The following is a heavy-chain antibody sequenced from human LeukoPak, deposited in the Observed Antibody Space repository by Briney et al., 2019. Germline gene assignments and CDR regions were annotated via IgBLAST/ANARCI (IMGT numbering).Heavy chain of an antibody. CDR1: GYTFNTYG. J-gene: IGHJ3*02. Sequence: ASVKVSCKASGYTFNTYGISWVRQAPGQGLQWMGWISAYSGITNYAQKLQGRVTMTTDTSTSTAYMELRSLNSDDTAVYYCARDPSHDDNKRIDDFDTWGQGTKVTVSS. V-gene: IGHV1-18*04. D-gene: IGHD2-15*01. CDR2: ISAYSGIT. CDR3: ARDPSHDDNKRIDDFDT.